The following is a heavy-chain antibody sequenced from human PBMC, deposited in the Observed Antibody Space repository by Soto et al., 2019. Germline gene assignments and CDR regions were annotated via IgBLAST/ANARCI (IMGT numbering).Heavy chain of an antibody. V-gene: IGHV3-66*01. CDR3: ARDTMVGATAYYYYGMDV. J-gene: IGHJ6*02. CDR2: IYGGGST. Sequence: GGSLRHPCASSGFPVSGNYMSWVRQAPGKGLEWVSFIYGGGSTYYADSVKGRFTISRDNSKNTLYLQMNSLRAEDTAVYYCARDTMVGATAYYYYGMDVWGQGTTVTVSS. D-gene: IGHD1-26*01. CDR1: GFPVSGNY.